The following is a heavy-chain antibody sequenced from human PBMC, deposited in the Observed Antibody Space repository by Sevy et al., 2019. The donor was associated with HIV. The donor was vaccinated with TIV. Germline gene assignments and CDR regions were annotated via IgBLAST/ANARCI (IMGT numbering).Heavy chain of an antibody. Sequence: GGSLRLSGAASGFTFSSYAMSWVRQAPGKGLEWVSAISGSGGSTYYADSVKGRFTISRDNSKNTLYLQMNSLRAEDTAVYHCAKVSSGSAITIFGVTDNWFDPWGQGTLVTVSS. CDR3: AKVSSGSAITIFGVTDNWFDP. J-gene: IGHJ5*02. CDR1: GFTFSSYA. V-gene: IGHV3-23*01. D-gene: IGHD3-3*01. CDR2: ISGSGGST.